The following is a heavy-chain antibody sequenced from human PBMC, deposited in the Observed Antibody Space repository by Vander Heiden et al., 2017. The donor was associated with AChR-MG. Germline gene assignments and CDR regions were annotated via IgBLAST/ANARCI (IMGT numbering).Heavy chain of an antibody. CDR2: ISGSGGST. CDR3: AKRGRSVWTAMVTSYFDL. J-gene: IGHJ2*01. CDR1: GFTFSSYA. Sequence: EVQLLESGGGLVQPGGSLRLSCAASGFTFSSYAMSWVRQAPGKGLEWVSAISGSGGSTYYADSVKGRFTISRDNSKNTLYLQMNSLRAEDTAVYYCAKRGRSVWTAMVTSYFDLWGRGTLVTVSS. D-gene: IGHD5-18*01. V-gene: IGHV3-23*01.